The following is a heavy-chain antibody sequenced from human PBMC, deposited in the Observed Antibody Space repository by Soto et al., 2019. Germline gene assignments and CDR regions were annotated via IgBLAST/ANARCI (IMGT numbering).Heavy chain of an antibody. CDR3: ASRPLYYDFWIP. Sequence: PGGSLRLSCAASGFTFSSYAMSWVRQAPGKGLEWVSAISGSGGSTYYADSVKGRFTISRDNSKNTLYLQMNSLRAEDTAVYYCASRPLYYDFWIPWGQGTLVTVSS. D-gene: IGHD3-3*01. J-gene: IGHJ5*02. CDR2: ISGSGGST. CDR1: GFTFSSYA. V-gene: IGHV3-23*01.